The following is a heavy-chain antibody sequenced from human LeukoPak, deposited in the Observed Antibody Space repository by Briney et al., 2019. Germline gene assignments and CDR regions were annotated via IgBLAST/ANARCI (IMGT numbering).Heavy chain of an antibody. Sequence: ASVKVSCKASGYTFTSYGISWVRQAPGQGLEWMGWISAYNGNTNYAQKPQGRVTMTTDTSTSTAYMELRSLRSDDTAVYCFVRSSGDSGNYYYYGMDVWAQGTTVSVSS. CDR2: ISAYNGNT. CDR3: VRSSGDSGNYYYYGMDV. D-gene: IGHD1-26*01. J-gene: IGHJ6*02. CDR1: GYTFTSYG. V-gene: IGHV1-18*01.